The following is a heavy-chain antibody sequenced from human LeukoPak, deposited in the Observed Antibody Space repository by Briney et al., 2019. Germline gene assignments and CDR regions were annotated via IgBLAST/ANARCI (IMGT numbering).Heavy chain of an antibody. CDR2: IKEDGSAK. J-gene: IGHJ3*02. CDR1: GFTFSSYS. CDR3: ARDYDYFSGHNLDAYDI. Sequence: GGSLRLSCAASGFTFSSYSMNWVRQAPGKALEWVANIKEDGSAKSYVDSVKGRFTISRDNAKNSLYLQMDSLRVEDTAVYYCARDYDYFSGHNLDAYDIWGQGTTVTVSS. V-gene: IGHV3-7*01. D-gene: IGHD2-15*01.